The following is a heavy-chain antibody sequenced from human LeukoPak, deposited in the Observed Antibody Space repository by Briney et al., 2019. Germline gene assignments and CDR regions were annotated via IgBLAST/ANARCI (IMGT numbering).Heavy chain of an antibody. J-gene: IGHJ6*03. V-gene: IGHV3-11*04. CDR2: ISSSGSTI. Sequence: GGSLRLSCAASGFTFSDYYMSWIRQAPGKGLEWVSYISSSGSTIYCADSVKGRFTISRDNAKNSLYLQMNSLRAEDTAVYYCARDLMEEYNWTDGLYYYYYYYMDVWGKGTTVTVSS. CDR3: ARDLMEEYNWTDGLYYYYYYYMDV. CDR1: GFTFSDYY. D-gene: IGHD1-1*01.